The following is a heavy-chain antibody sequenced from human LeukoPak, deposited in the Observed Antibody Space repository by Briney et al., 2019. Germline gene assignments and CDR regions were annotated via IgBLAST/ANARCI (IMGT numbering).Heavy chain of an antibody. CDR2: IYYSGNT. CDR1: GGSISSYY. J-gene: IGHJ4*02. D-gene: IGHD1-26*01. Sequence: SETLSLTCTVSGGSISSYYWNWIWQPPGKGLEWIAYIYYSGNTNYNPSLKGRVTISVDTSKNQFSLKLSSVTAADTAVYYCARDVGATPGYFDYWGQGTLVTVSS. CDR3: ARDVGATPGYFDY. V-gene: IGHV4-59*01.